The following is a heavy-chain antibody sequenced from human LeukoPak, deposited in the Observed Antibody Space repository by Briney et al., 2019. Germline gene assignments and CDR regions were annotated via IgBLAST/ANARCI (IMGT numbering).Heavy chain of an antibody. CDR3: ASHAQGSVYYFNY. CDR2: INPNSGDA. CDR1: GYTFTVHY. D-gene: IGHD3-9*01. V-gene: IGHV1-2*02. J-gene: IGHJ4*02. Sequence: GASVKVSCKASGYTFTVHYIHWVRQAPGQGPEWMGWINPNSGDANYPQKFQGRVTMTRDTSISTAYMELSSLRSEDTAVYYCASHAQGSVYYFNYWGQGTLVTVSS.